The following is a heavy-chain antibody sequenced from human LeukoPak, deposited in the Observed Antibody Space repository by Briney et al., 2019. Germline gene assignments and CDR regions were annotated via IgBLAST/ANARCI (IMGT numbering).Heavy chain of an antibody. J-gene: IGHJ4*02. CDR2: IYYSGNT. D-gene: IGHD2-2*01. V-gene: IGHV4-59*08. CDR1: GGSISSYY. CDR3: ASLGYCSSTSCYAFDY. Sequence: SETLSLTCTVSGGSISSYYWSWIRQPPGKGLEWIGYIYYSGNTKYNPSLKSRVTISVDTSKNQFSLKLSSVTAADTAVYYCASLGYCSSTSCYAFDYWGQGTLVTVSS.